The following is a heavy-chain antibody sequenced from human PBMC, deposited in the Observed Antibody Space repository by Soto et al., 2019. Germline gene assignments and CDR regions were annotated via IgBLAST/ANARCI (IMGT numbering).Heavy chain of an antibody. D-gene: IGHD4-17*01. CDR3: ARGGTVTTRNYHSYMDV. V-gene: IGHV4-59*08. CDR2: IYYSGST. Sequence: PSETLSLTCSVSGGSISSYYWSWIRQPLGKGLEWIGYIYYSGSTNYNPSLKSRVTISVDTSKNQFSLKLSSVTAADTAVYYCARGGTVTTRNYHSYMDVWGKGTTVTVSS. J-gene: IGHJ6*03. CDR1: GGSISSYY.